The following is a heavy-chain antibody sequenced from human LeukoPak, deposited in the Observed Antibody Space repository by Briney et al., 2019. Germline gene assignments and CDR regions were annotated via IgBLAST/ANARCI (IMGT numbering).Heavy chain of an antibody. D-gene: IGHD6-25*01. CDR2: IFYTGST. Sequence: SETLSLTCTVSGSSINSYYWSWIRQPPGKTLEWIGYIFYTGSTKYNPSLKSRVTISVDTSKNQFSLKLTSVTAADTAVYYCARVVVHGYSDYWGQGALVTVSS. CDR1: GSSINSYY. J-gene: IGHJ4*02. CDR3: ARVVVHGYSDY. V-gene: IGHV4-59*08.